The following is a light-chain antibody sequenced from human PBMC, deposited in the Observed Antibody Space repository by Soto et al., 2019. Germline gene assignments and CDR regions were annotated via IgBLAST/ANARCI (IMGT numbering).Light chain of an antibody. J-gene: IGLJ2*01. CDR3: SSYTSRSTRV. CDR2: EVS. V-gene: IGLV2-14*01. Sequence: QSALTQPASVSGSPGQSITISCTGTSSDVGGYNYVSWYQQHPGKAPKLMIYEVSNRPSGVSNRFSGSKSGNTASLTISGLQAEDEADYYCSSYTSRSTRVFGGATKRTVL. CDR1: SSDVGGYNY.